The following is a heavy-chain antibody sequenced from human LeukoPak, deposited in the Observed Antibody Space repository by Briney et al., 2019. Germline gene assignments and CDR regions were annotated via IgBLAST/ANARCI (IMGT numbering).Heavy chain of an antibody. V-gene: IGHV4-59*01. Sequence: PSETLSLTCTVSGGSISSYYWSWIRQPPGKGLEWIGYIYYSGSTNYNPSLKSRVTISVDTTKNQFSLKLSSVTAADTAVYYCARDNWNYGSSMDVWGQGTTVTVSS. J-gene: IGHJ6*02. CDR1: GGSISSYY. CDR3: ARDNWNYGSSMDV. CDR2: IYYSGST. D-gene: IGHD1-7*01.